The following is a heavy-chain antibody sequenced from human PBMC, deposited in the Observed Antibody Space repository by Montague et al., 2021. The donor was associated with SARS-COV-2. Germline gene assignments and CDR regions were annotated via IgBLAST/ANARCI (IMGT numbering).Heavy chain of an antibody. CDR1: GGSISSDSFY. D-gene: IGHD3-10*01. CDR2: LYHSGGT. J-gene: IGHJ3*02. Sequence: SETLSLTCTVSGGSISSDSFYWSWLRQPPGKGLEWIGLLYHSGGTYHGPSLKRRFSISVDTSKNQFSLKVTSVAAADTAVYYCARRPGTFGAVFDIWGLGTMVTVSS. V-gene: IGHV4-39*01. CDR3: ARRPGTFGAVFDI.